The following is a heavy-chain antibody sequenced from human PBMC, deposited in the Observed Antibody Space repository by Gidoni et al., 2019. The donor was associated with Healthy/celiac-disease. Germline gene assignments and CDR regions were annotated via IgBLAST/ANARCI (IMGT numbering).Heavy chain of an antibody. CDR3: AKGVVGAIFSLYYYGMDV. CDR1: GFTFSSYA. D-gene: IGHD1-26*01. J-gene: IGHJ6*02. V-gene: IGHV3-23*01. Sequence: EVQLLESGGGLVQPGGSLRLSCAASGFTFSSYAMSWVRQAPGKGLEWVSAISGSGGSTYYADSVKGRFTISRDNSKNTLYLQMNSLRAEDTAVYYCAKGVVGAIFSLYYYGMDVWGQGTTVTVSS. CDR2: ISGSGGST.